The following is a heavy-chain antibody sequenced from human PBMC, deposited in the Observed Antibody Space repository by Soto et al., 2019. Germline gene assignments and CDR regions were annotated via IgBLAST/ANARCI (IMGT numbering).Heavy chain of an antibody. Sequence: QVQLQQWGAGLLKPSETLSLTCAVYGGSFSGYYWSWIRQPPGKGLEWIGEINHSGSTNYNPSLKSRVTISVDTSKNQFSLKLSSVTAADTAVYYCARGGRDIVLMVLMRFDYWGLGILVTGSS. CDR3: ARGGRDIVLMVLMRFDY. D-gene: IGHD2-8*01. J-gene: IGHJ4*02. CDR2: INHSGST. V-gene: IGHV4-34*01. CDR1: GGSFSGYY.